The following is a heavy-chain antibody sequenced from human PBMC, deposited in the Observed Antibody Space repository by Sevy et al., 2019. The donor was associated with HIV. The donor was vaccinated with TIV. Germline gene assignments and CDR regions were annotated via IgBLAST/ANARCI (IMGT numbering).Heavy chain of an antibody. CDR2: ISVSGRST. J-gene: IGHJ6*02. Sequence: GGSLRLSCAASEFTFSSYAMNWVRQAPGKGLEWVSSISVSGRSTYYADSVEGRFTISRDNSKNTLYLQMNSLRADDTAVDYCAKGFCSGGSCPREYYYYGMDVWGQGTTVTVSS. D-gene: IGHD2-15*01. V-gene: IGHV3-23*01. CDR1: EFTFSSYA. CDR3: AKGFCSGGSCPREYYYYGMDV.